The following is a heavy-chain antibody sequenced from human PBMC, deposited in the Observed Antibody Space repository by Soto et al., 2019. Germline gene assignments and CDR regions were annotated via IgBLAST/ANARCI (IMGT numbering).Heavy chain of an antibody. D-gene: IGHD4-17*01. CDR3: AKTSNYGGRKASDYYNGLDV. V-gene: IGHV3-30*18. Sequence: PGGSLRLSCAASGFTFSYYGMHWVRQAPGKGLEWVAVISHDGSKKYNADSVKGRFTISRDNSKNTLYLQMNSLGVEDTAVYYCAKTSNYGGRKASDYYNGLDVWGQGTTVTVSS. CDR1: GFTFSYYG. J-gene: IGHJ6*01. CDR2: ISHDGSKK.